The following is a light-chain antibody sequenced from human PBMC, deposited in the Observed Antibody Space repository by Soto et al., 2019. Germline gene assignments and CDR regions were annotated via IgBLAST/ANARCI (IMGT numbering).Light chain of an antibody. V-gene: IGKV3-20*01. CDR1: QTVKTSN. CDR3: QHFAGFPI. J-gene: IGKJ2*01. Sequence: EVVLTQSPGTLSLSPGERATFSCRTSQTVKTSNLAWYQQKPGQAPRLLIYAASSRATGIPDRFSGSGSETDFTLTISRLEPDDFAVYYCQHFAGFPIFGQGTKLEIK. CDR2: AAS.